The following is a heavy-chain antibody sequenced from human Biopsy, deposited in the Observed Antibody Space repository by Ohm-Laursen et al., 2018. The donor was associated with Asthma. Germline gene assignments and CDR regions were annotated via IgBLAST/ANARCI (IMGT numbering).Heavy chain of an antibody. V-gene: IGHV3-21*01. CDR1: GFNFSYYS. CDR2: ISSGSDYI. D-gene: IGHD3-3*01. Sequence: GSLRLSCAASGFNFSYYSMIWVRQAPGTGLEWVAAISSGSDYIFYADSVKGRFTISRDNSKNTLYLQMNSLRAEDTAVYYWASLSSGPDFWSGYYYFDYWGQGTLVTVSS. CDR3: ASLSSGPDFWSGYYYFDY. J-gene: IGHJ4*02.